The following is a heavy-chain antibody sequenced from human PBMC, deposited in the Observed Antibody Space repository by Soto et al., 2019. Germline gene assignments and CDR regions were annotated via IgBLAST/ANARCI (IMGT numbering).Heavy chain of an antibody. J-gene: IGHJ6*02. D-gene: IGHD2-2*01. Sequence: SQTLSLTCAIPGDSVSSNSAAWNWIRQSPSRGLEWLGRTYYRSKWYNDYAGSVRGRITINPDTSNNQFSLQLNSVTPEDTAVYYCARVVPAAMRFYYYGMDVWGQGTTVTVSS. V-gene: IGHV6-1*01. CDR3: ARVVPAAMRFYYYGMDV. CDR1: GDSVSSNSAA. CDR2: TYYRSKWYN.